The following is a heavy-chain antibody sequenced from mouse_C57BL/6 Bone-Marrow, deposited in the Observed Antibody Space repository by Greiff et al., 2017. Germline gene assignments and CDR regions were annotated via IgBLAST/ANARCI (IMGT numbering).Heavy chain of an antibody. CDR1: GYTFTSYW. CDR2: IYPGSGST. Sequence: QVQLQQPGAELVKPGASVKMSCKASGYTFTSYWITWVKQRPGQGLEWIGDIYPGSGSTNYNEKFKSKATLTVDTSSSTAYMQLSSLTSGGSAVYYCVKDCYGNFYFDYWGQGATLTVSS. V-gene: IGHV1-55*01. J-gene: IGHJ2*01. D-gene: IGHD2-1*01. CDR3: VKDCYGNFYFDY.